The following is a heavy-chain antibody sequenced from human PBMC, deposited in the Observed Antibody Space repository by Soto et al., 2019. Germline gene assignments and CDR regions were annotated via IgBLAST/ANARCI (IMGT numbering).Heavy chain of an antibody. CDR1: GYIFTTYA. J-gene: IGHJ4*02. CDR2: INTVNGNK. Sequence: SVKVSCKASGYIFTTYAMHWVRQAPGQRLEWMGWINTVNGNKEYSQKFQGSVTITRDTSASTAYMELRSLRSEDTAVYYCATFIVAALDYWGPGTLVTVSS. D-gene: IGHD2-15*01. V-gene: IGHV1-3*04. CDR3: ATFIVAALDY.